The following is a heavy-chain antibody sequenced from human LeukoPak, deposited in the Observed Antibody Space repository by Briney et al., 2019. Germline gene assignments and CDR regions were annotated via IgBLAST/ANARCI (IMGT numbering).Heavy chain of an antibody. CDR1: GYTFTSYG. V-gene: IGHV1-18*01. D-gene: IGHD3-10*01. CDR3: ARDLSLGLVSFYYYGSGSYYSRGFDY. CDR2: ISAYNGNT. J-gene: IGHJ4*02. Sequence: GASVRVSCKASGYTFTSYGISWVRQAPGQGLEWMGWISAYNGNTNYAQKLQGRVTMTTDTSTSTAYMELRSLRSDDTAVYYCARDLSLGLVSFYYYGSGSYYSRGFDYWGQGTLVTVSS.